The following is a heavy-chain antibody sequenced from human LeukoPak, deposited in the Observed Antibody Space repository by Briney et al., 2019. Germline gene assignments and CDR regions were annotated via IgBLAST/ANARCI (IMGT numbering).Heavy chain of an antibody. Sequence: GGSLRLSCAVSGFTVSSNYMSWVRQAPGKGLEWVSVLYSGGNTYYADSVKGRFTISRDNSKNTLYLQMNSLRAEDTAVYYCARAHGGPSGGIFDYWGQGTLVTVSS. CDR2: LYSGGNT. J-gene: IGHJ4*02. D-gene: IGHD2-15*01. V-gene: IGHV3-53*01. CDR1: GFTVSSNY. CDR3: ARAHGGPSGGIFDY.